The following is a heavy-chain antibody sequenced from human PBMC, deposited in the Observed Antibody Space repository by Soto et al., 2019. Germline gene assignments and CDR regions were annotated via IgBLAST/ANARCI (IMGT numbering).Heavy chain of an antibody. CDR3: ARDGSTVRVDTAMAQYYYYYYGMDV. J-gene: IGHJ6*02. V-gene: IGHV1-18*01. CDR2: ISAYNGNT. CDR1: GGTFSSYA. Sequence: GASVKVSCKASGGTFSSYAISWVRQAPGQGLEWMGWISAYNGNTNYAQKLQGRVTMTTDTSTSTAYMELRSLRSDDTAVYYCARDGSTVRVDTAMAQYYYYYYGMDVWGQGTTVTVSS. D-gene: IGHD5-18*01.